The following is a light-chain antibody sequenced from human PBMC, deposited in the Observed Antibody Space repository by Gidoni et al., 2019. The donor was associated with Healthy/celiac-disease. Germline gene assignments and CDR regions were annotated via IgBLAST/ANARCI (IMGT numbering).Light chain of an antibody. CDR2: SNN. V-gene: IGLV1-44*01. CDR3: AAWDDSLNGPLYV. CDR1: SSNIGSNT. Sequence: QSGLTQPPSASGTPGQRVTISCSGSSSNIGSNTVNWYKQLPGTAPKLLIYSNNTRPSGVPDRFSGSKSGPSASLAISGLQSEDEADYYCAAWDDSLNGPLYVFGTGTKVTVL. J-gene: IGLJ1*01.